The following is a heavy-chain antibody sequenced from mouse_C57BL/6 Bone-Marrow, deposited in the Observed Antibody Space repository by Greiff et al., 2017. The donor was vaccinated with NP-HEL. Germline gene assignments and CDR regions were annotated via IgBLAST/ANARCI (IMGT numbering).Heavy chain of an antibody. CDR1: GYAFSSSW. V-gene: IGHV1-82*01. J-gene: IGHJ4*01. CDR2: ISPGDGDT. D-gene: IGHD1-1*01. Sequence: QVQLQQSGPELVKPGASVKISCKASGYAFSSSWLNWVKQRPGKGLEWIGRISPGDGDTNYNGKFKGKATLTADKSSSTDYMQLSSLTSEDSAVYFCARSYYGSSDAMDYWGQGTSVTVSS. CDR3: ARSYYGSSDAMDY.